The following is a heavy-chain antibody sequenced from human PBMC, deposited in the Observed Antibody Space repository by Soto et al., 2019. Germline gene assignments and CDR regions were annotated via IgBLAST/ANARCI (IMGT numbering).Heavy chain of an antibody. CDR3: ARLGMVYAHNSVDYFYYCGMDV. CDR1: GGSMSSSSYY. V-gene: IGHV4-39*01. D-gene: IGHD2-8*01. J-gene: IGHJ6*02. CDR2: IYYSVST. Sequence: AWETLSLTFTVSGGSMSSSSYYWGWIRQPQGTGLEWIGSIYYSVSTYYNPSLQSRVTISVDTSKNQSSLKLSSVTAANKGVETGARLGMVYAHNSVDYFYYCGMDVWAQGTTVTVSS.